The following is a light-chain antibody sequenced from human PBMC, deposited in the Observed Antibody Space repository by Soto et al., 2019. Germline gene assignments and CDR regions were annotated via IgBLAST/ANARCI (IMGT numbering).Light chain of an antibody. CDR1: QSITRN. CDR3: QQYNSYSGT. J-gene: IGKJ1*01. Sequence: EIVMTQSPATLSVSPGERATLSCRASQSITRNLAWYQQSPGQAPSLLIYGASTRATGTPARFSGSGSGTEFTLTISSLQPDDFATYYCQQYNSYSGTFGQGTKVDIK. CDR2: GAS. V-gene: IGKV3-15*01.